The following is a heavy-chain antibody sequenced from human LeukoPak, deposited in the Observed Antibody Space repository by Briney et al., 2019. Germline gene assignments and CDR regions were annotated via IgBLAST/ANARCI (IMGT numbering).Heavy chain of an antibody. V-gene: IGHV3-33*01. J-gene: IGHJ4*02. CDR1: GLTFSGYG. CDR3: ARGIAVAGTYYIDY. D-gene: IGHD6-19*01. Sequence: PGGSLRLSCAASGLTFSGYGIHWVRQAPGKGLEWVAVIWYDGNNEYYADSVKGRFTISRDNSKNTLYLQMNSLRVEDTAVYYCARGIAVAGTYYIDYWGQGTLVTVSS. CDR2: IWYDGNNE.